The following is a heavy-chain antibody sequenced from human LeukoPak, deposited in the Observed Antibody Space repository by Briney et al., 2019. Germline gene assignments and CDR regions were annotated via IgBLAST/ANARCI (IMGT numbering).Heavy chain of an antibody. D-gene: IGHD3-10*01. J-gene: IGHJ6*03. Sequence: SETLSLTCTVSGGSISSYYWSWIRQPPGKGLEWIGYIYYSGSTNYNPSLKSRVTISVDTSKNQFSLKLSSVTAADTAVYYCARLGYGSGSYHYYYMDVWGKGTTVTISS. CDR3: ARLGYGSGSYHYYYMDV. CDR2: IYYSGST. CDR1: GGSISSYY. V-gene: IGHV4-59*12.